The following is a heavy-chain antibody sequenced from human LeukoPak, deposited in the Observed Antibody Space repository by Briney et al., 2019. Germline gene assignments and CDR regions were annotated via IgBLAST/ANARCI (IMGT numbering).Heavy chain of an antibody. D-gene: IGHD5-18*01. CDR3: ARRADTAKPRSTSYYYYYYMDV. J-gene: IGHJ6*03. CDR1: GYSFTSYW. V-gene: IGHV5-51*01. CDR2: IYPGDSDT. Sequence: GESLKISCKGSGYSFTSYWIGWVRQMPGKGLEWMGIIYPGDSDTRYSPSFQGQVTISADKSISTAYLQWSSLKASDTAMYYCARRADTAKPRSTSYYYYYYMDVWGKGTTVTVSS.